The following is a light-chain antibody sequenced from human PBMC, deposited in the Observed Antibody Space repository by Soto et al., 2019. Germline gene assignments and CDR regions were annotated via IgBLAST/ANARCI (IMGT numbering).Light chain of an antibody. CDR2: DAS. J-gene: IGKJ1*01. V-gene: IGKV1-33*01. Sequence: DIQMTQSPSTLSASLGDRVTITCQASQDISNYLNWYRQKPGKAPKLLIYDASNLETGVPSRFSGSGSGTEFTLTINSLQPDDFATYYCQQYNSFSTFGQGTKVDI. CDR1: QDISNY. CDR3: QQYNSFST.